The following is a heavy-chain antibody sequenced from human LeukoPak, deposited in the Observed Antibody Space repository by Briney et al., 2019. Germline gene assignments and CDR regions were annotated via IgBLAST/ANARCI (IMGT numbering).Heavy chain of an antibody. D-gene: IGHD1-26*01. J-gene: IGHJ4*02. CDR2: ISSSGSHT. V-gene: IGHV3-11*03. CDR3: ARHPDGSLSLDY. Sequence: PGGSLRLSCVASGFSFSDYYMSWIRQAPGKGLEWVSYISSSGSHTNYADSVTGRFTISRNNAKKSLHLQMNSLRAEDTAVYYCARHPDGSLSLDYWGQGTLVTVFS. CDR1: GFSFSDYY.